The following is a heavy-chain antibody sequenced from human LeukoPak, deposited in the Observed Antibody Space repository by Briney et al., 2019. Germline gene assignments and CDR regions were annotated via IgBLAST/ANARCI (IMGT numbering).Heavy chain of an antibody. V-gene: IGHV3-33*01. J-gene: IGHJ4*02. Sequence: PGRSLRLSCAASGFTFRSYGMHWVRQAPGKGLEWVAVIWYDGSKKYYADSVTGRFTISRDNSKNTLYLQMNSLRAEDTAVYYCARGSYENSGCFDYWDQGTLVTVSS. D-gene: IGHD3-22*01. CDR2: IWYDGSKK. CDR1: GFTFRSYG. CDR3: ARGSYENSGCFDY.